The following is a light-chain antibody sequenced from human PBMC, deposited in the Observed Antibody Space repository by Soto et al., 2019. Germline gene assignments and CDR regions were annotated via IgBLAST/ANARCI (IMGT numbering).Light chain of an antibody. CDR1: QSMASW. CDR3: QHYNSYSEA. CDR2: KAS. Sequence: DIQLTQSPSTLSASVGDRVTITCRASQSMASWLAWYQQKPGKAPKLLIYKASTLKSGVPSRFRGSGSGTEFTLTISSLQPDDFEPYYCQHYNSYSEAFGQGTKVDIK. J-gene: IGKJ1*01. V-gene: IGKV1-5*03.